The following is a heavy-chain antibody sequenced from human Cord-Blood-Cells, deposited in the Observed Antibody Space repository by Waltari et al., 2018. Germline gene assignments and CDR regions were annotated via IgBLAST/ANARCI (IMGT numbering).Heavy chain of an antibody. CDR1: GGSISSYY. J-gene: IGHJ5*02. V-gene: IGHV4-4*07. Sequence: QVQLQESGPGLVKPSETLSLTCTVSGGSISSYYWSWIRQPAGKGLEWFGRNYTSGSTNYNPSVKSRVTMSVDTSKNQFSLKLSSVTAADTAVYYWAREHRVLRFLEWLNWFDPWGQGTLVTVSS. CDR2: NYTSGST. D-gene: IGHD3-3*01. CDR3: AREHRVLRFLEWLNWFDP.